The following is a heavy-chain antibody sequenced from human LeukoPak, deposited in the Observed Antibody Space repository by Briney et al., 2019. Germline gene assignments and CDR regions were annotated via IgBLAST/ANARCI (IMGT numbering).Heavy chain of an antibody. Sequence: SETLSLTCAVYGGSFSGYYWSWIRQPPGKGLEWIGEINHSGSTNYNPSLKSRVTISVDTSKNQFSLKLSSVTAADTAVYYCAREPSSSAFDIWGQGTMVTVSS. V-gene: IGHV4-34*09. J-gene: IGHJ3*02. CDR1: GGSFSGYY. CDR2: INHSGST. D-gene: IGHD1-26*01. CDR3: AREPSSSAFDI.